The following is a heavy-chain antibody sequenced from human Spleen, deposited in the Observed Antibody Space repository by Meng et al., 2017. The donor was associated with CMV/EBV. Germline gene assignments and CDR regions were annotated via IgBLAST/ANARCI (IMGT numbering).Heavy chain of an antibody. CDR1: GFTFSNYA. V-gene: IGHV3-23*01. J-gene: IGHJ4*02. D-gene: IGHD3-3*01. CDR3: AREYYDFWSGYLDY. CDR2: ISSSGGST. Sequence: GESLKISCAASGFTFSNYAMSWVRQAPGKGLEWVSGISSSGGSTHYADSVKGRFTISRDNSKNTLFLQMTSLRAEDTAVYYCAREYYDFWSGYLDYWGQGTLVTVSS.